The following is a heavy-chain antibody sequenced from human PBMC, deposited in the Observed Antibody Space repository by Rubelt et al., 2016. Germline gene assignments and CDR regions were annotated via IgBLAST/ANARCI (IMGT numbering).Heavy chain of an antibody. J-gene: IGHJ4*02. Sequence: QLQLQESGPGLVKPSETLSLTCTVSGGSISSSSYYWGWIRQPPGKGLEWIGSIYYSGYTYYNPSLKSRVTISVDTSKNQFPLKLSSVTAADTAVYYCARRPYCGGDCYFFDYWGQGSLVTVSS. V-gene: IGHV4-39*01. CDR3: ARRPYCGGDCYFFDY. CDR1: GGSISSSSYY. CDR2: IYYSGYT. D-gene: IGHD2-21*01.